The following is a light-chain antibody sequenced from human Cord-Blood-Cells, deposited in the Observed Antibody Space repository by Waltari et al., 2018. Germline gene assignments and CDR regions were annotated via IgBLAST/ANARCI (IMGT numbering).Light chain of an antibody. CDR1: SSDVGGYNY. CDR3: SSYTSSSTLV. V-gene: IGLV2-14*01. CDR2: DVS. J-gene: IGLJ2*01. Sequence: QSALTQPASVSGSPGPSITISCTGTSSDVGGYNYVSWYQQHPGKAPNLMIYDVSNRPSGVSNRFSGSKSGNTDSLTISGLQAEDEADYYCSSYTSSSTLVFGGGTKLTVL.